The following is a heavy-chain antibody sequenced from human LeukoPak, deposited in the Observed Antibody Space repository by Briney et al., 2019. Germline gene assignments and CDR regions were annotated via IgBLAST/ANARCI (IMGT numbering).Heavy chain of an antibody. J-gene: IGHJ4*02. CDR3: ARLRGDYDTSGHYVPGQYYFDY. Sequence: SGPLSLPCTVSGASIISYYWSGVRQPPGEGLEGIAYIYATVSTKYNPALRRRVAISIDTYRNQLSLRLSSVTAAHTALYSCARLRGDYDTSGHYVPGQYYFDYWGQGALVTVSS. CDR1: GASIISYY. V-gene: IGHV4-4*09. CDR2: IYATVST. D-gene: IGHD3-22*01.